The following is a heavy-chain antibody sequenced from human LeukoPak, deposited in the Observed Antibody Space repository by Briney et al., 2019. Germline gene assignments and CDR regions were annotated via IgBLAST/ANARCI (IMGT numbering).Heavy chain of an antibody. CDR2: MSYDGNNK. D-gene: IGHD4-17*01. J-gene: IGHJ4*02. CDR3: AKDPFYGDRFNY. CDR1: GFTFSNYG. V-gene: IGHV3-30*18. Sequence: GGSLRLSCAASGFTFSNYGMHWVRQAPGKGLEWVAVMSYDGNNKYYADSVKGRFTISRDNSKNTLYLQMHSLRAEDTAVYYCAKDPFYGDRFNYWGQGTLVTVSS.